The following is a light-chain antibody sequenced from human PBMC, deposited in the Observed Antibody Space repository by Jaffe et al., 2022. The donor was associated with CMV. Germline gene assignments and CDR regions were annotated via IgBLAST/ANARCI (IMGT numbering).Light chain of an antibody. V-gene: IGKV1-5*03. CDR2: KAS. CDR1: QSISES. Sequence: DIQMTQSPSTLSASVGDRVTITCRASQSISESLAWYQQKPGTAPKLLIYKASSLKSGVPSRFSGSGSGTDFTLTISSLQPDDFATYYCQHYETFSKWTFGQGTKVDIK. J-gene: IGKJ1*01. CDR3: QHYETFSKWT.